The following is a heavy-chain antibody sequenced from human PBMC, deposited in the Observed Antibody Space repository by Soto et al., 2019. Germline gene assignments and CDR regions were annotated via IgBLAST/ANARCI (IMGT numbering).Heavy chain of an antibody. CDR2: IYYSGST. CDR3: GGGWYGGGCYYFDY. Sequence: SETLSLTCTVSGGSISSGGYYWSWIRQHPGKGLEWIGYIYYSGSTYYNPSLKSRVTISVDTSKNQFSLKLSSVTAADTAVYYWGGGWYGGGCYYFDYGGRETRVTFPS. CDR1: GGSISSGGYY. V-gene: IGHV4-31*03. D-gene: IGHD1-26*01. J-gene: IGHJ4*02.